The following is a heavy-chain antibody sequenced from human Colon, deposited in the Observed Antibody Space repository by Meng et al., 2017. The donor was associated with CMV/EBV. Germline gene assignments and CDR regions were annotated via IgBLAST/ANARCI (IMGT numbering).Heavy chain of an antibody. CDR1: ISTGDYS. Sequence: ISTGDYSWSWIRQPPGKGLEWIGYIYHSGSTLYNPSLQSRVTISVDKSKNQFSLNLSSVTAADTAMYFCGAEPTYVYDSSGYYYPDYWGQGTLVTVSS. CDR2: IYHSGST. V-gene: IGHV4-30-4*01. CDR3: GAEPTYVYDSSGYYYPDY. J-gene: IGHJ4*02. D-gene: IGHD3-22*01.